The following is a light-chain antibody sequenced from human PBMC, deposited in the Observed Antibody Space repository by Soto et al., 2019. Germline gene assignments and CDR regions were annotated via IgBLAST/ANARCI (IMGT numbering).Light chain of an antibody. V-gene: IGKV3-20*01. CDR2: GAS. CDR1: QSVSSSY. CDR3: QQYGSSPMYT. J-gene: IGKJ2*01. Sequence: EIVLTQSPGTLSLSPGERATLSCRASQSVSSSYLAWYQQKPGQAPRLLIYGASSRATGIPDRFSGSGSGTDFTLTISSLEPDDFAVYYCQQYGSSPMYTFGQGTKLEIK.